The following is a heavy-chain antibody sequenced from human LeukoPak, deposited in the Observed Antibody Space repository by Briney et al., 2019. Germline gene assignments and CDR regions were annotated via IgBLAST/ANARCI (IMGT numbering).Heavy chain of an antibody. J-gene: IGHJ4*02. D-gene: IGHD4-17*01. Sequence: PGGSLRLSCAASGFTFSSYGMHWVRQAPGKGLEWVAVISYDGSNKYYADSVKGRFTISRDNSKNTLYLQMNSLRAEDTAVYYCAKGGYGAINQVDYWGQGTLVTVSS. CDR1: GFTFSSYG. CDR3: AKGGYGAINQVDY. CDR2: ISYDGSNK. V-gene: IGHV3-30*18.